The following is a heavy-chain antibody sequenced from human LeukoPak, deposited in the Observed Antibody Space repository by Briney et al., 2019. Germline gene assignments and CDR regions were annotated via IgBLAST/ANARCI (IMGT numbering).Heavy chain of an antibody. CDR3: AKVISGYSYGPIDY. CDR2: ISGSGGST. J-gene: IGHJ4*02. Sequence: GGSLRLSCAASGFTFSSYAMSWVRQAPGKGLEWVSGISGSGGSTYYADSVKGRFTISRDNSKNTLYLQMNSLRAEDTAVYYCAKVISGYSYGPIDYWGQGTLVTVSS. D-gene: IGHD5-18*01. V-gene: IGHV3-23*01. CDR1: GFTFSSYA.